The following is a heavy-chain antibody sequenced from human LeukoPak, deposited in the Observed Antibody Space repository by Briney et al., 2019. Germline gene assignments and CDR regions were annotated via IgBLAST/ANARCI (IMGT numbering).Heavy chain of an antibody. CDR2: ISYDGSNK. J-gene: IGHJ4*02. V-gene: IGHV3-30*04. CDR1: GFTFSSYA. CDR3: ASVTYASGSYFFDY. D-gene: IGHD3-10*01. Sequence: PTGRSLRLSCAASGFTFSSYAMHWVRQAPGKGLEWVAVISYDGSNKYYADSVKGRFTISRDSSKNTVYLQMNRLRAEDTAVYYCASVTYASGSYFFDYWGQGTLVTVSS.